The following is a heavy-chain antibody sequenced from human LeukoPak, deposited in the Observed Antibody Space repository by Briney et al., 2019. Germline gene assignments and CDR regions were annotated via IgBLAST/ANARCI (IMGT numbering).Heavy chain of an antibody. CDR2: IISNGGRT. D-gene: IGHD3-3*01. J-gene: IGHJ4*02. CDR3: VKLYYDFWSGYSSYFDY. V-gene: IGHV3-64D*09. CDR1: GFTFTTYA. Sequence: GGSLRLSCSASGFTFTTYAMHWVRQAPGKGLEYVSAIISNGGRTYYTDSVKGRFSISRDNSKNTLYLQMSSLRAEDTAVYYCVKLYYDFWSGYSSYFDYWGQGTLVTVSS.